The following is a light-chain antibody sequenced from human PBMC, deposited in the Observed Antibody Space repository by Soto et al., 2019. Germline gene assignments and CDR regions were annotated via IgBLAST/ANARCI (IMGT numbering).Light chain of an antibody. Sequence: EIVLTQSPGTLSLSPGERATLSCRASQSVSRNYLAWYQQKPGQAPRLLIYAATSRITGIPDRFSASGSGTDFTLTISRLEHEDFAVYHCQQYGSSPRTFGQGTDVGVK. CDR1: QSVSRNY. V-gene: IGKV3-20*01. J-gene: IGKJ1*01. CDR3: QQYGSSPRT. CDR2: AAT.